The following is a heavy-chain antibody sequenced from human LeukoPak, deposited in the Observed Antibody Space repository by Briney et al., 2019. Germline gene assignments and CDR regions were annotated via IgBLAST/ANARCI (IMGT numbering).Heavy chain of an antibody. CDR3: ARDSTNMDV. J-gene: IGHJ6*03. V-gene: IGHV3-21*01. Sequence: GGSLRLSCAASGFTFSRYSMNWDRQAPGRGLEWVSSISSSSRMIYYVDSVKGRFTISRDNAKNSLYLQMNSLRAEDTAVYFCARDSTNMDVWGKGTTVTVSS. CDR2: ISSSSRMI. CDR1: GFTFSRYS. D-gene: IGHD2-2*01.